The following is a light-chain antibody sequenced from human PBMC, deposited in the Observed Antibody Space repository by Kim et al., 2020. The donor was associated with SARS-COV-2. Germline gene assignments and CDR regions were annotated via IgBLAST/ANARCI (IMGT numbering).Light chain of an antibody. CDR2: STN. Sequence: GGTVTLTCGSSTGTVTSKFYPNWFQKKPGQAPTTLFYSTNKRYSWTPARFSGSLLGDRAALTPSNVQPEDEAEYFCMLHYSNIQIFGGGTQLTVL. J-gene: IGLJ2*01. V-gene: IGLV7-43*01. CDR1: TGTVTSKFY. CDR3: MLHYSNIQI.